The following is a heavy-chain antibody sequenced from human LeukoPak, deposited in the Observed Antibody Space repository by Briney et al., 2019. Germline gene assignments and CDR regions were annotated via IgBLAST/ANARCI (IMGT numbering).Heavy chain of an antibody. J-gene: IGHJ4*02. CDR1: GGTFSSYA. D-gene: IGHD1-26*01. CDR3: AREVSGSYPLDY. V-gene: IGHV1-69*04. CDR2: IIPILGIA. Sequence: GASVKVSCKASGGTFSSYAISWVRQAPGQGLEWMGRIIPILGIANYAQKFQGRVTISADKSTSTAYMELSSLRSEDTAVYYCAREVSGSYPLDYWGQGTLVTVSS.